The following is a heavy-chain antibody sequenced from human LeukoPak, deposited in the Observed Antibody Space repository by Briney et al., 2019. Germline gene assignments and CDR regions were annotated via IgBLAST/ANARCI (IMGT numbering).Heavy chain of an antibody. Sequence: PSETLSLTCAVSGGSISSGGYSWSWIRQPPGKGLEWIVYIYHSGTTYYNPSLKSRITISVYRSKNQFSLKLSSVTAADTAVYYCARGYGDYENYFDYWGQGTLVTVSS. CDR1: GGSISSGGYS. CDR2: IYHSGTT. D-gene: IGHD4-17*01. CDR3: ARGYGDYENYFDY. J-gene: IGHJ4*02. V-gene: IGHV4-30-2*01.